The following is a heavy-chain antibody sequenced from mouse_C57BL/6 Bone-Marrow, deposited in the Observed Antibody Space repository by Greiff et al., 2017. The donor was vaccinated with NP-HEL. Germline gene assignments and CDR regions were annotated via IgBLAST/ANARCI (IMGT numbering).Heavy chain of an antibody. CDR3: AVDSSGYVYFDY. Sequence: QVQLQQPGAELVKPGASVKMSCKASGYTFTSYWITWVKQRPGQGLEWIGDIYPGSGSTNYNEKFKSKATLTVDTSSSTAYMQLSSLTSEDSAVYYCAVDSSGYVYFDYRGQGTTLTVSS. V-gene: IGHV1-55*01. J-gene: IGHJ2*01. CDR2: IYPGSGST. D-gene: IGHD3-2*02. CDR1: GYTFTSYW.